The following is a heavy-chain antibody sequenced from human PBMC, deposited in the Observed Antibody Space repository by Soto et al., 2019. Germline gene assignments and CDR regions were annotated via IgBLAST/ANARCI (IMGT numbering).Heavy chain of an antibody. CDR1: GFTFSDFG. CDR2: ISEDAETD. CDR3: AKAPFRRPYYVYGMDV. D-gene: IGHD3-16*01. J-gene: IGHJ6*02. V-gene: IGHV3-30*18. Sequence: SLRLSCVASGFTFSDFGMHWVRQRPGKGLEWLAVISEDAETDFHADSVKGRFTVSRDNFKETLYLQMNGLTTDDSAVYFCAKAPFRRPYYVYGMDVWGQGTTVTVSS.